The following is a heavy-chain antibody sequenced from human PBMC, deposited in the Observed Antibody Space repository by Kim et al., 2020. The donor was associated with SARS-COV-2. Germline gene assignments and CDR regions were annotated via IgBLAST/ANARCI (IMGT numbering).Heavy chain of an antibody. CDR1: GFTFSSYS. J-gene: IGHJ6*02. D-gene: IGHD3-9*01. V-gene: IGHV3-21*01. Sequence: GGSLRLSCAASGFTFSSYSMNWVRQAPGKGLEWVSSISSSSSYIYYADSVKGRFTISRDNAKNSLYLQMNSLRAEDTAVYYCASDQDYDILTGYWYGMDVWGQGTTVTISS. CDR2: ISSSSSYI. CDR3: ASDQDYDILTGYWYGMDV.